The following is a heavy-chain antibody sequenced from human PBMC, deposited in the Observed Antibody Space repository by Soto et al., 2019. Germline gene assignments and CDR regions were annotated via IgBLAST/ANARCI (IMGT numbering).Heavy chain of an antibody. CDR3: TSRGPPHYYYYMDV. Sequence: EVQLVESGGGLVKPGGSLRLSCAASGFTFSNAWMSWVRQAPGKGLEWVGRIKSKTDGGTTDYSAPVKGRFTISRDDSNNTLYLQMNSLKTEDTAVYYCTSRGPPHYYYYMDVWGKGTTVTVAS. J-gene: IGHJ6*03. CDR2: IKSKTDGGTT. D-gene: IGHD3-16*01. V-gene: IGHV3-15*01. CDR1: GFTFSNAW.